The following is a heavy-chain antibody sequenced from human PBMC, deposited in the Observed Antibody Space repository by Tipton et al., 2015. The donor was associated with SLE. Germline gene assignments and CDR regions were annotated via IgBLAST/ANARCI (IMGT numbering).Heavy chain of an antibody. CDR2: IYYSGST. CDR3: VRDRGKVHWYFDL. CDR1: GGSISSSSYY. V-gene: IGHV4-39*07. Sequence: TLSLTCTVSGGSISSSSYYWGWIRQPPGKGLEWIGSIYYSGSTYYNPSLKSRVTISVDTSKNQFSLKLSSVTAADTAVYYCVRDRGKVHWYFDLWGRGTLVTVSS. D-gene: IGHD3-10*01. J-gene: IGHJ2*01.